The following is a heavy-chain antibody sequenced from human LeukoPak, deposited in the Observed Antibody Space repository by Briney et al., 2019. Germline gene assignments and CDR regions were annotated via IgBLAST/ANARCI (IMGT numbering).Heavy chain of an antibody. CDR3: ARAPVTSCRGAYCYPFDY. J-gene: IGHJ4*02. CDR2: TSSSDAGT. CDR1: GFSLSSHA. V-gene: IGHV3-23*01. Sequence: PGGSLSLSCAASGFSLSSHAMSWVRQAPGKGLEWVSATSSSDAGTYYADSVRGRFTISRDNSKNTLYLQMNSLRAEDAAVYYCARAPVTSCRGAYCYPFDYWGQGTLVTVSS. D-gene: IGHD2-21*01.